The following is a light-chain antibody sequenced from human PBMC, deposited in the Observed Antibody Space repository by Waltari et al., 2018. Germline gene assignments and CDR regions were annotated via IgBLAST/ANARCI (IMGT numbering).Light chain of an antibody. Sequence: QSALTQPPSAYGSPGQSVTLSCTGTSSDAGGYNYVSWYQQHPGKAPKLMIYEVSKRPSGVPDRFSGSKSGNTASPTVSGLQAENEADYYCSSYAGSNKAIFGGGTKLTVL. CDR2: EVS. V-gene: IGLV2-8*01. CDR3: SSYAGSNKAI. CDR1: SSDAGGYNY. J-gene: IGLJ2*01.